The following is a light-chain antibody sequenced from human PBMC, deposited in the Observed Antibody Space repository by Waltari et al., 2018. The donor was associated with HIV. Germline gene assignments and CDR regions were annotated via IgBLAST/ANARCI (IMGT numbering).Light chain of an antibody. V-gene: IGLV3-21*02. CDR1: NIGSKT. Sequence: SYVLTQPPSVSVAPGQTARITCGGNNIGSKTVPWYQQRSGQAPVLVVFDDRDRPSGIPERFSGSSSGNTATLTISRVEAGHEADYYCQVWDSSANGVFGGGTKLTVL. CDR3: QVWDSSANGV. J-gene: IGLJ2*01. CDR2: DDR.